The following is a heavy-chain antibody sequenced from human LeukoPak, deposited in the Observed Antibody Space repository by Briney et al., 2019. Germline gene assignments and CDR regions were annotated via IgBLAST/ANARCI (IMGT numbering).Heavy chain of an antibody. CDR1: GYSFTSYW. J-gene: IGHJ4*02. V-gene: IGHV5-51*01. CDR3: ARRVTMVRGVYYFDY. D-gene: IGHD3-10*01. Sequence: GESLKISFKGSGYSFTSYWIGWVRHMPGKSLEWMGIIYPGDSDTRYSPSFQGHVTISADKSISTAYLQWSSLKASDTAMYYCARRVTMVRGVYYFDYWGQGTLVTVSS. CDR2: IYPGDSDT.